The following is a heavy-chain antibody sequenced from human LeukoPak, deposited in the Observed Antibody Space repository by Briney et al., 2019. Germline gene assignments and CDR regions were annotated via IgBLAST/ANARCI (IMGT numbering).Heavy chain of an antibody. Sequence: ASVKVSCKASGGTFSSYDINWVRQATGQGLEWMGWMNPNSGNTGYAQKFQGRVTMTRNTSISTAYMELSSLRSEDTAVYYCARGSYYDFWSGPMPLDYWGQGTLVTVSS. D-gene: IGHD3-3*01. V-gene: IGHV1-8*02. J-gene: IGHJ4*02. CDR3: ARGSYYDFWSGPMPLDY. CDR1: GGTFSSYD. CDR2: MNPNSGNT.